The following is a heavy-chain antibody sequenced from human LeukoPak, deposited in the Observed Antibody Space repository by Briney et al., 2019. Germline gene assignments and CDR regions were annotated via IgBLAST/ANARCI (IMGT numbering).Heavy chain of an antibody. J-gene: IGHJ5*02. CDR3: ARGSYLAGNWFDP. D-gene: IGHD1-26*01. CDR2: INHSGST. V-gene: IGHV4-34*01. CDR1: GGSISSHY. Sequence: PSETLSLTCTVSGGSISSHYWSWIRQPPGKGLEWIGEINHSGSTNYNPSLKSRVTISVDTSKNQFSLKLSSVTAADTAVYYCARGSYLAGNWFDPWGQGTLVTVSS.